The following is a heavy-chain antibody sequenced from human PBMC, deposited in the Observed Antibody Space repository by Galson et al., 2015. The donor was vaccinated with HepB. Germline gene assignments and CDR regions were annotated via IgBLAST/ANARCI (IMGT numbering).Heavy chain of an antibody. Sequence: SLRLSCAASGFTFSNAWMSWVRQAPGMGLEWVGRIKSKTDGGTTDYAAPVKGRFTISRDDSKNTLYLQMNSLKTEDTAVYYCTTSLGYNGYEELFDYWGQGTLVTVSS. CDR3: TTSLGYNGYEELFDY. J-gene: IGHJ4*02. CDR2: IKSKTDGGTT. D-gene: IGHD5-12*01. V-gene: IGHV3-15*01. CDR1: GFTFSNAW.